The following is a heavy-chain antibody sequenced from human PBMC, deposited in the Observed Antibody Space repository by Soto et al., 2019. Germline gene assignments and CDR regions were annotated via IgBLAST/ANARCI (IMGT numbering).Heavy chain of an antibody. CDR1: GFTFSNSA. V-gene: IGHV3-23*01. D-gene: IGHD5-18*01. CDR2: LSGSGRST. Sequence: LRLSCAASGFTFSNSAMTWVRQAPGKGLEWVSALSGSGRSTYYADSVKGRFTISRDNSKNILYLQMNSLRAEDTAVYYCAKDGGYSYGTDHWGQGTQVTVSS. CDR3: AKDGGYSYGTDH. J-gene: IGHJ4*02.